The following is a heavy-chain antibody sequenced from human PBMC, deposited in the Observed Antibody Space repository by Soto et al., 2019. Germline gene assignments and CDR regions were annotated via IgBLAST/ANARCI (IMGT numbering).Heavy chain of an antibody. J-gene: IGHJ6*03. Sequence: GGSLRLSCAASGFTFSSYAMSWVRQAPGKGLEWVSAISGSGGSTYYADSVKGRFTISRDNSKNTLYLQMNSLRAEDTAVYYCAKQAARPEGYYYYYMDVWGKGTTVTVSS. D-gene: IGHD6-6*01. V-gene: IGHV3-23*01. CDR1: GFTFSSYA. CDR3: AKQAARPEGYYYYYMDV. CDR2: ISGSGGST.